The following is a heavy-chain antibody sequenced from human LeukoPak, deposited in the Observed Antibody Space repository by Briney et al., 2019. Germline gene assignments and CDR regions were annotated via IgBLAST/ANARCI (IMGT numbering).Heavy chain of an antibody. CDR3: AREPYSSSWDGAPTGYFDY. D-gene: IGHD6-13*01. CDR1: GYTFTGYY. Sequence: ASVKVSCRASGYTFTGYYMHWVRQAPGQGLEWMGIINPSGGSTSYAQKFQGRVTMTRDMSTSTVYMELSSLRSEDTAVYYCAREPYSSSWDGAPTGYFDYWGQGTLVTVSS. CDR2: INPSGGST. V-gene: IGHV1-46*01. J-gene: IGHJ4*02.